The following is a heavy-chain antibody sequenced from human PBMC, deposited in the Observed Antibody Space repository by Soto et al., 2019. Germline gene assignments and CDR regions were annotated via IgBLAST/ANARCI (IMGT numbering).Heavy chain of an antibody. Sequence: QVQLQESGPGLVNASGTLSLTCGVSGGSISTNNWWRWVRQPPGQGLEWIAEGYHSGSTNYNPSLTSRLTISVDKSKNQFSLRLTSVTAADSAVYYCARAKLCNTLSCPHSFDTWGQGTLVTVSS. V-gene: IGHV4-4*02. J-gene: IGHJ4*02. CDR3: ARAKLCNTLSCPHSFDT. CDR1: GGSISTNNW. CDR2: GYHSGST. D-gene: IGHD2-2*01.